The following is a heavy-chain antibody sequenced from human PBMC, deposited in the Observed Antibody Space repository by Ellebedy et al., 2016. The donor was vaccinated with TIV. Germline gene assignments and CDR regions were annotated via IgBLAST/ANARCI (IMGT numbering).Heavy chain of an antibody. D-gene: IGHD3-22*01. CDR3: AKAYYYDSSGYYYLTPWGY. CDR2: ISGSGGST. V-gene: IGHV3-23*01. J-gene: IGHJ4*02. Sequence: GESLKISXAASGFTFSSYAMSWVRQAPGKGLEWVSAISGSGGSTYYADSVKGRFTISRDNSKNTLYLQMNSLRAEDTAVYYCAKAYYYDSSGYYYLTPWGYWGQGTLVTVSS. CDR1: GFTFSSYA.